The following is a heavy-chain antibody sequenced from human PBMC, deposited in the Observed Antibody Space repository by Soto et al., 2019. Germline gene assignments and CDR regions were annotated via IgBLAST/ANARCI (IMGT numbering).Heavy chain of an antibody. D-gene: IGHD5-12*01. CDR1: GFTFSSYS. V-gene: IGHV3-48*02. CDR3: AREGRYSGSDYFDY. Sequence: GALRLSCGASGFTFSSYSMNWARQAPGKGLEWISYISSSSSTIFYADSVKGRFTISRDNDKNSLYLQMNNLRDEDTAVYFCAREGRYSGSDYFDYWGQGXLVTVSS. CDR2: ISSSSSTI. J-gene: IGHJ4*02.